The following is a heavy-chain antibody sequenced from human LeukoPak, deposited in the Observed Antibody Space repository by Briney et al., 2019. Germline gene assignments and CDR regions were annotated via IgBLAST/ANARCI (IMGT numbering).Heavy chain of an antibody. Sequence: SETLSLTCAVYGGSFSGYYWSWIRQPPGKGLEWIGEINHSGSTNYSPSLKSRVTISVDTSKNQFSLKLSSVTAADTAVYYCARGRWNYGLDYWGQGTLVTVSS. CDR1: GGSFSGYY. CDR2: INHSGST. CDR3: ARGRWNYGLDY. D-gene: IGHD1-7*01. V-gene: IGHV4-34*01. J-gene: IGHJ4*02.